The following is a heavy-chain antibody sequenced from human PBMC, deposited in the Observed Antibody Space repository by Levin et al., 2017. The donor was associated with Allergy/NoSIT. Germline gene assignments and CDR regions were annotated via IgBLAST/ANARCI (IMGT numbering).Heavy chain of an antibody. V-gene: IGHV5-51*01. Sequence: PGGSLRLSCKGSGSSFTSYWIGWVRQMPGKGLEWMGIIYPGDSDTRYSPSFQGQVTISADKSISTAYLQWSSLKASDTAMYYCARLFVYSGFGVVIGTYYFDYWGQGTLVTVSS. CDR3: ARLFVYSGFGVVIGTYYFDY. J-gene: IGHJ4*02. D-gene: IGHD3-3*01. CDR2: IYPGDSDT. CDR1: GSSFTSYW.